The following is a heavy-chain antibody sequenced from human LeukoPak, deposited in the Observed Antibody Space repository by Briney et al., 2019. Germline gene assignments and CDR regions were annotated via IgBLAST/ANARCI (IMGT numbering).Heavy chain of an antibody. V-gene: IGHV1-2*02. CDR3: AKCTLTGNYRSCAMDV. Sequence: ASVKVSCRSSGYTFTAHYIHWVRQAPGQGLELMGWIDPNSGGTNYAPNFQGRVTLTRDRSSSTAYMELTRLRFDETAVYYCAKCTLTGNYRSCAMDVWGQGTAVTVSS. CDR2: IDPNSGGT. D-gene: IGHD1-20*01. J-gene: IGHJ6*02. CDR1: GYTFTAHY.